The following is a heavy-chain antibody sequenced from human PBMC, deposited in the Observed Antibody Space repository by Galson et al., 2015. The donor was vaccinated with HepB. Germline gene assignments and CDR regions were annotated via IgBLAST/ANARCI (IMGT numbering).Heavy chain of an antibody. J-gene: IGHJ1*01. CDR1: GSTFTGYY. CDR3: ARADSSSYPGYFQH. CDR2: INPNSGGT. D-gene: IGHD3-22*01. Sequence: SVTVSCKASGSTFTGYYMHWVRQAPGQGLEWMGWINPNSGGTNYAQKFQGRVTMTRDTSISTAYMELSRLRSDDTAVYYCARADSSSYPGYFQHWGQGTLVTVSS. V-gene: IGHV1-2*02.